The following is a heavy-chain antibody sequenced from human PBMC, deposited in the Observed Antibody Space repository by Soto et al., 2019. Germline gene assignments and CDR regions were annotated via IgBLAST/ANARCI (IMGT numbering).Heavy chain of an antibody. J-gene: IGHJ5*02. CDR2: ISAYNGNT. D-gene: IGHD1-26*01. Sequence: QVQLVQSGAEVKKPGASVKVSCKASGYNFNSYTISWVRQAPGQGLEWMGRISAYNGNTNYAQKLQGRVTMTTDTSTSTAYMELSSLRPDDTAVYHCARLVGALGLWFDPWGQGTLVTVSS. CDR1: GYNFNSYT. CDR3: ARLVGALGLWFDP. V-gene: IGHV1-18*01.